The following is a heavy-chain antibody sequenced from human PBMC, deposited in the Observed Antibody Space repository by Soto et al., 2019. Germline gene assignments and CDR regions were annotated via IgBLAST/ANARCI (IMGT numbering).Heavy chain of an antibody. J-gene: IGHJ2*01. CDR3: ARHRGLELRFRYFDL. CDR1: GGSISSYY. Sequence: QVQLQESGPGLVKPSETLSLTCTVSGGSISSYYWSWIRQPPGKGLEWIGYIYYSGSTNYNPSLRSRVTMSVDTSKNQFSLKLSSVTAADTAVYYCARHRGLELRFRYFDLWGRGTLVTVSS. CDR2: IYYSGST. V-gene: IGHV4-59*08. D-gene: IGHD1-7*01.